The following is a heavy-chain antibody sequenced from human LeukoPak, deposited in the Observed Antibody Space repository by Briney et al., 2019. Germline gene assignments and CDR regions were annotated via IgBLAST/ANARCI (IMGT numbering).Heavy chain of an antibody. V-gene: IGHV1-8*01. Sequence: ASVKVSCKASGYTFTSYDFNWVRQATGQGLEWMVWMNPNSGNTGYAQKFQGRVTMTRNTSISTAYMELSSLRSEDTAVYYCARGPWISGSYYFDYWGQGTLVTVSS. CDR3: ARGPWISGSYYFDY. CDR1: GYTFTSYD. D-gene: IGHD3-10*01. J-gene: IGHJ4*02. CDR2: MNPNSGNT.